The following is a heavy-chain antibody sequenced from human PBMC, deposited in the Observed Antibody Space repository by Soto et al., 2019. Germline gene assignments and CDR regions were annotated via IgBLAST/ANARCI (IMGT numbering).Heavy chain of an antibody. V-gene: IGHV3-66*01. D-gene: IGHD2-21*01. J-gene: IGHJ6*02. CDR3: ARDRGAACGPNYYYGMDV. CDR2: IYSGGST. CDR1: GFPVSSNY. Sequence: GGSLRLSCAASGFPVSSNYMSWVRQAPGKGLEWVSVIYSGGSTYYADSVKGRFTISRDNSKNTQYLQMNSLRAEDTAVYYCARDRGAACGPNYYYGMDVWGQGTTVTVSS.